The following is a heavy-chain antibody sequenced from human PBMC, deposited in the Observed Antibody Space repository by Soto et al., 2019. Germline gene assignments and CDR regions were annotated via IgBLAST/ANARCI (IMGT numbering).Heavy chain of an antibody. Sequence: EVQWVESGGGLVQPGGSLRLSCAASGFTVAESAMHWVRQAPGKGLEWVSGISWNSRSIDYADSVKGRFTISRDNAKNSLFLQMNGVRPEDTALYYCTKGYYGSGSSYFDYWSRGALVTVSS. CDR1: GFTVAESA. CDR3: TKGYYGSGSSYFDY. D-gene: IGHD3-10*01. V-gene: IGHV3-9*01. J-gene: IGHJ4*02. CDR2: ISWNSRSI.